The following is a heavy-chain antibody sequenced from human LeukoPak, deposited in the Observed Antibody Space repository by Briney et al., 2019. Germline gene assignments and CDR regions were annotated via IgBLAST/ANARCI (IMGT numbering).Heavy chain of an antibody. V-gene: IGHV4-39*07. CDR3: ARDEARIVATFFDI. CDR1: GGSISSGSYY. CDR2: IYYSGST. D-gene: IGHD5-12*01. J-gene: IGHJ3*02. Sequence: SETLSLTCTVSGGSISSGSYYWGWIRQPPGKGLEWIGSIYYSGSTYYNPSLKSRVTISVDTSKNQFSLKLSSVTAADTAVYYCARDEARIVATFFDIWGQGTMVTVSS.